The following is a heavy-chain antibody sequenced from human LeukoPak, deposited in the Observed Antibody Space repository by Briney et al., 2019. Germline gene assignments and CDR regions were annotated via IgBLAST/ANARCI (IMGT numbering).Heavy chain of an antibody. CDR1: GGTFSSYA. J-gene: IGHJ1*01. CDR2: IIPIFGTA. CDR3: ASGTYYYDSSGSEGPEYFQH. V-gene: IGHV1-69*05. D-gene: IGHD3-22*01. Sequence: SVKVSCKASGGTFSSYAISWVRQAPGQGLEWMGGIIPIFGTANYAQKFQGRATITTDESTSTAYMELSSLRSEDTAVYYCASGTYYYDSSGSEGPEYFQHWGQGTLVTVSS.